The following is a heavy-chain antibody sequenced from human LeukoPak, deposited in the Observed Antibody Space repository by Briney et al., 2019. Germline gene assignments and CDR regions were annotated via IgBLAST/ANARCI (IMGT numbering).Heavy chain of an antibody. CDR3: VRRGRGYSYGTLDF. CDR2: ITSSGVSTI. J-gene: IGHJ4*02. Sequence: GSLRLSCAASGFTFSSYDMNWVRQASGNGLEWVSYITSSGVSTIYYADSVKGRFTISRDNAKNSLFLQMNSLRAEDTAVYYCVRRGRGYSYGTLDFWGQGTLVTVSS. V-gene: IGHV3-48*03. CDR1: GFTFSSYD. D-gene: IGHD5-18*01.